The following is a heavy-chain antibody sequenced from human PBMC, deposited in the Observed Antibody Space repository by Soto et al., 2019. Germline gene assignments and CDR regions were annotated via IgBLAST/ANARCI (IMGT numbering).Heavy chain of an antibody. CDR1: GFTFSRYG. CDR3: ARYYYDSSGYYYFFDY. V-gene: IGHV3-33*01. Sequence: GGSLRLSCAASGFTFSRYGMHWVRQAPGKGLEWVAVIWYDGSNKYYADSVKGRFTISRDNSKNTLYLQMNSLRAEDTAVYYCARYYYDSSGYYYFFDYWGQGTLVTVSS. CDR2: IWYDGSNK. J-gene: IGHJ4*02. D-gene: IGHD3-22*01.